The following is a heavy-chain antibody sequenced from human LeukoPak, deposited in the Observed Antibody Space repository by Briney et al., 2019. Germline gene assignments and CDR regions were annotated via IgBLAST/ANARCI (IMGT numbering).Heavy chain of an antibody. CDR1: GFTVSSSY. D-gene: IGHD3-22*01. V-gene: IGHV3-53*01. Sequence: GGSLRLSCAASGFTVSSSYMSWVRQAPGKVLEWVSVIYSDGSTYYADSVKGRFTISRDNSKNTLYLQMNSLRAEDTAVYYCARQYYYDTSGYYFWGQGTLVTVSS. J-gene: IGHJ4*02. CDR2: IYSDGST. CDR3: ARQYYYDTSGYYF.